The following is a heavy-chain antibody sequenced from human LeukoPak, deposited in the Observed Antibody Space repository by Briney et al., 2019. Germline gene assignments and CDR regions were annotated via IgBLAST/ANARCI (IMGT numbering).Heavy chain of an antibody. CDR1: GFTFSGYW. V-gene: IGHV3-7*01. J-gene: IGHJ4*02. CDR2: IKQDGSEK. CDR3: ARGPSYCGSNCYYYFEY. Sequence: GGSLRLSCAASGFTFSGYWMSWVRQAPGKGLEWVANIKQDGSEKYYVDSVKGRFTISRDNAKNSLYLQMNSLRAEDTAVYYCARGPSYCGSNCYYYFEYWGQGTLVTVSS. D-gene: IGHD2-21*01.